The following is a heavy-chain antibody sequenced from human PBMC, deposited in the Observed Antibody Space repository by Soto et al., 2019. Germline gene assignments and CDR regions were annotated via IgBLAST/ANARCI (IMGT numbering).Heavy chain of an antibody. CDR1: GFTFSSYG. J-gene: IGHJ4*02. CDR3: AKEGDDYGDC. CDR2: ISYDGSNK. Sequence: QVQLVESGGGVVQPGRSLRLSCAASGFTFSSYGMHWVRQAPGKGLAWVAVISYDGSNKYYADSVKGRFTISRDTSRKTMYLQMNSLRTEDTAVYYCAKEGDDYGDCWGRGTLVTVSS. V-gene: IGHV3-30*18. D-gene: IGHD2-21*01.